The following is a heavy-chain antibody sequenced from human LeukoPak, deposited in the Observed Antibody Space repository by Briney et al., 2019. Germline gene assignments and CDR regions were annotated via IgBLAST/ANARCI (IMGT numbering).Heavy chain of an antibody. V-gene: IGHV3-23*01. CDR1: GVTFSSYA. D-gene: IGHD2-2*01. CDR3: AKVDVIVVVPANDY. J-gene: IGHJ4*02. CDR2: ISGSGGST. Sequence: GGSLRLSCAASGVTFSSYAMSWVRQAPGKGLEWVSAISGSGGSTYYADSVKGRFTISRDNSKNTLYLQMNSLRAEDTAVYYCAKVDVIVVVPANDYWGQGTLVTVSS.